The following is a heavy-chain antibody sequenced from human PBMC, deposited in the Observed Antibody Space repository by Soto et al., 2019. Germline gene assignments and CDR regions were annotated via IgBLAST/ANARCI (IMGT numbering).Heavy chain of an antibody. Sequence: ASVKVSCKASGYTFTSYAMHWVRQAPGQRLEWMGWINAGNGNTKYSQKLQGRVTITRDTSTSTAYMELRSLRSDDTAVYYCARVESEYSSGYGQVHYYYGMDVWGQGTTVTVSS. CDR1: GYTFTSYA. CDR3: ARVESEYSSGYGQVHYYYGMDV. J-gene: IGHJ6*02. D-gene: IGHD5-18*01. V-gene: IGHV1-3*01. CDR2: INAGNGNT.